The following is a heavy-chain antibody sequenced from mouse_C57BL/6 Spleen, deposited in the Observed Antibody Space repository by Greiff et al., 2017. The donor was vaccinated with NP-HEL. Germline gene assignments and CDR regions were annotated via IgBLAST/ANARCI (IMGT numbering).Heavy chain of an antibody. V-gene: IGHV1-61*01. J-gene: IGHJ3*01. D-gene: IGHD1-1*01. CDR1: GYTFTSYW. Sequence: QVQLKQSGAELVRPGSSVKLSCKASGYTFTSYWMDWVKQRPGQGLEWIGNIYPSDSETHYNQKFKDKATLTVDKSSSTAYMQLSSLTSADSAVYYCARIYYYGSTLFAYWGQGTLVTVSA. CDR2: IYPSDSET. CDR3: ARIYYYGSTLFAY.